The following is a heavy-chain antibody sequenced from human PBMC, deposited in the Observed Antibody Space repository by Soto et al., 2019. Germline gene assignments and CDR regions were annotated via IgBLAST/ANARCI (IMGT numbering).Heavy chain of an antibody. Sequence: PSETLSLTGTVSGGSISSGGYYWSWIRQHPGKGLEWIGYIYYSGSTYYNPSLKSRVTISVDTSKNQFSLKLRSVTAADTAVYSCARDRYCTTTRCRGYGMDVWGKGTTVTVPS. CDR3: ARDRYCTTTRCRGYGMDV. D-gene: IGHD2-2*01. CDR2: IYYSGST. J-gene: IGHJ6*04. CDR1: GGSISSGGYY. V-gene: IGHV4-31*03.